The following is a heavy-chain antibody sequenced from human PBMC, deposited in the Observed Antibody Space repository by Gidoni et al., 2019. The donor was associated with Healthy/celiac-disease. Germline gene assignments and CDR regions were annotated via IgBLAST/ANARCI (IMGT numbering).Heavy chain of an antibody. CDR3: ARRPQVRATSYNWFDP. J-gene: IGHJ5*02. D-gene: IGHD1-26*01. CDR1: GGSISRSSYY. V-gene: IGHV4-39*01. CDR2: IYYSGST. Sequence: QLQLQESGPGLVKPSETLSLTCTVSGGSISRSSYYWGWIRQPPGKGLEWIGSIYYSGSTYYNPSLKSRVTISVDTSKNQFSLKLSSVTAADTAVYYCARRPQVRATSYNWFDPWGQGTLVTVSS.